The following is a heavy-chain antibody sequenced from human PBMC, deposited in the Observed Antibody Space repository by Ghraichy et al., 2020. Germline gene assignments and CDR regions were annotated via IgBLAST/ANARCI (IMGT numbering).Heavy chain of an antibody. CDR1: GGSISSSSYY. J-gene: IGHJ6*02. Sequence: SQTLSLTCTVSGGSISSSSYYWGWIRQPPGKGLEWIGSIYYSGSTYYNPSLKSRVTISVDTSKNQFSLKLSSVTAADTAVYYCARRRVEYNYYYGIDVWGQGTTVTVSS. CDR3: ARRRVEYNYYYGIDV. V-gene: IGHV4-39*01. CDR2: IYYSGST. D-gene: IGHD2/OR15-2a*01.